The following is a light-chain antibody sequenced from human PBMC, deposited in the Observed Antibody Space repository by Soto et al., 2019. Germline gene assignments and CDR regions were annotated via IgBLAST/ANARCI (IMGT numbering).Light chain of an antibody. CDR2: SNT. CDR3: QSYDSSLSGSRV. Sequence: QSVLTQPPSVSGAPGQRVTISCTGSSSNIGAGYDVHWYQQLPRTAPKLLIYSNTNRPSGVPDRFSGSKSGTSASLAITGLLAEEEADYYCQSYDSSLSGSRVFGGGTKLTVL. CDR1: SSNIGAGYD. V-gene: IGLV1-40*01. J-gene: IGLJ2*01.